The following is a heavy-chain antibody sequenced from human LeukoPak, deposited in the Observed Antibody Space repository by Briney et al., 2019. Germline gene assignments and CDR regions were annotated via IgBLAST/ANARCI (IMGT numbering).Heavy chain of an antibody. V-gene: IGHV1-69*13. Sequence: SVKVSCKASGGTFSSYAISWVRQAPGQGLEWMGGIIPIFGTANYAQKFQGRVTITADESTSTAYMELSSLRSEDTAVYYCARDRGSGYSYETPDYWSQGTLVTVSS. CDR1: GGTFSSYA. CDR2: IIPIFGTA. J-gene: IGHJ4*02. D-gene: IGHD5-18*01. CDR3: ARDRGSGYSYETPDY.